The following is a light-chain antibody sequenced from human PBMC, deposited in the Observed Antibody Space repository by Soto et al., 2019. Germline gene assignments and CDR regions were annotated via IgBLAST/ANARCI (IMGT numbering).Light chain of an antibody. CDR1: QSISGG. J-gene: IGKJ3*01. CDR3: QQYGDLPLS. Sequence: DIQLTQSPSTLSASVGDRVSITCRASQSISGGLAWYQKKPEKAPRLLIYDASGLQSGVPSRFSGSGSGTEFTLTISRVEPEDFAVYYCQQYGDLPLSFGPGTKVDIK. CDR2: DAS. V-gene: IGKV1-5*01.